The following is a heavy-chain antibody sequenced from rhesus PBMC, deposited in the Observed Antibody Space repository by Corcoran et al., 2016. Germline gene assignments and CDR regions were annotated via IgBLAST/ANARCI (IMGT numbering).Heavy chain of an antibody. V-gene: IGHV4S11*01. Sequence: QVQLQESGPGLVKPLETLSLTCAVSGVSISSNSWSWIRQAPWTGLSWFGYFYGSGSSTNYNPSLKSRVTLSGDTSNNQLSLKFSSVTAADTAVYYCARHERASWSAYNSLDVWGRGVLVTVSS. CDR3: ARHERASWSAYNSLDV. CDR2: FYGSGSST. CDR1: GVSISSNS. J-gene: IGHJ5-2*02. D-gene: IGHD6-13*01.